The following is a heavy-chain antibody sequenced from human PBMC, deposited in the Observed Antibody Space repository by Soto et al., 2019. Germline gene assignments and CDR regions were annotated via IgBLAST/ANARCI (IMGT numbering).Heavy chain of an antibody. D-gene: IGHD2-15*01. J-gene: IGHJ4*02. CDR2: IKQDGSEK. CDR1: GFTFSSYW. V-gene: IGHV3-7*05. CDR3: ARMEYVVAATYFDY. Sequence: GGSLRLSCAASGFTFSSYWMSWVRQAPGKGLEWVANIKQDGSEKYYVDSVKGRFTISRDNAKNSLYLQMNRLRAEDTAVYYCARMEYVVAATYFDYWGQGTLVTVSS.